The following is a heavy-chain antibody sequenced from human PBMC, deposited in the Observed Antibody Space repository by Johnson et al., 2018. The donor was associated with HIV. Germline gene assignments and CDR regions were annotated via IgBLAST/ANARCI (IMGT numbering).Heavy chain of an antibody. CDR3: ARELSGDAFDI. CDR1: GFTFDDYA. D-gene: IGHD1-26*01. Sequence: VQLVESGGGLVQPGRSLRLSCGASGFTFDDYAMHWVRQAPGKGLEWVSGISWNSGSIGYADSVKGRFTISRDNAKNSLYLQMNSLRAEDTAVYYCARELSGDAFDIWGQGTMVTVSS. V-gene: IGHV3-9*01. CDR2: ISWNSGSI. J-gene: IGHJ3*02.